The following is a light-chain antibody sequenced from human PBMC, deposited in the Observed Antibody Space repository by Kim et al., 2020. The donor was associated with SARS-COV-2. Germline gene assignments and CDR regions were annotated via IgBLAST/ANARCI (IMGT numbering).Light chain of an antibody. CDR1: RSDVGDYNF. Sequence: HSVTISCAGTRSDVGDYNFVSWYQHHPGKAPKVIIYEVNKRPSGVPDRFSGSKSGNTASLTVSGLQPEDEADYYCSSYVATSYLRIFGGGTKVTVL. CDR2: EVN. CDR3: SSYVATSYLRI. J-gene: IGLJ2*01. V-gene: IGLV2-8*01.